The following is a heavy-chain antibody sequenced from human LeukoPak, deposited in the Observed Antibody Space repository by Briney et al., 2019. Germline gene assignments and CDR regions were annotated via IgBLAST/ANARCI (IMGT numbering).Heavy chain of an antibody. V-gene: IGHV1-69*04. J-gene: IGHJ6*02. CDR2: IIPILGIA. D-gene: IGHD2-21*02. CDR3: ARAYCGGDCYSTGYYYGMDV. CDR1: GGTFSSYA. Sequence: PWASVKVSCKASGGTFSSYAISWVRQAPGQGLEWMGRIIPILGIANYAQKFQGGVTITADKPTSTAYMELSSLRSEDTAVYYCARAYCGGDCYSTGYYYGMDVWGQGTTVTVSS.